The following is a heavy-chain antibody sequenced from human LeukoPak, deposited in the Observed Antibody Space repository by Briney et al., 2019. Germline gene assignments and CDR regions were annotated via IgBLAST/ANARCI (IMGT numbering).Heavy chain of an antibody. Sequence: GASVKVSCKASGYSFTSYGFSWVRQAPGQGLEWMGWINPNSGGTNYAQKLQGRVTMTTDTSTSTAYMELRSLRSDDTAVYYCARVGIAARRGYFDYWGQGTLVTVSS. CDR1: GYSFTSYG. D-gene: IGHD6-6*01. CDR2: INPNSGGT. J-gene: IGHJ4*02. V-gene: IGHV1-18*01. CDR3: ARVGIAARRGYFDY.